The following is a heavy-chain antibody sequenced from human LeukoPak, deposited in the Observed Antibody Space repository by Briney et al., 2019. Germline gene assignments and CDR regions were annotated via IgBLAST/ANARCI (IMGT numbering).Heavy chain of an antibody. J-gene: IGHJ4*02. V-gene: IGHV4-34*01. CDR1: GGSFSGYY. Sequence: SEILSLTCAVYGGSFSGYYWSWIRQPPGKGLEWIGSIYHSGSTYYNPSLKSRVTISVDTSKNQFSLKLSSVTAADTAVYYCARDDPYYYDSSGYQYWGQGTLVTVPS. D-gene: IGHD3-22*01. CDR3: ARDDPYYYDSSGYQY. CDR2: IYHSGST.